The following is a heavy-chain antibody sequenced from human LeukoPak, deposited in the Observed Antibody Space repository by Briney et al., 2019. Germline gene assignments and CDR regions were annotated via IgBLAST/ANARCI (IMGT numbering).Heavy chain of an antibody. CDR3: ARDLSGSYTSFDY. Sequence: GGSLRLSCAASGFTFSSYSMNWVRQAPGKGLEWVSSISSSSSYIYYADSVKGRFTISRDNAKNSLYLQMNSLRAEDTAVYYCARDLSGSYTSFDYWGQGTLVTVSS. V-gene: IGHV3-21*01. D-gene: IGHD1-26*01. CDR1: GFTFSSYS. CDR2: ISSSSSYI. J-gene: IGHJ4*02.